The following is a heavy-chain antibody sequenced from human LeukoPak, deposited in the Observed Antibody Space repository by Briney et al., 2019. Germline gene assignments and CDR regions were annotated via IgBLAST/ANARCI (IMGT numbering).Heavy chain of an antibody. V-gene: IGHV3-7*03. J-gene: IGHJ4*02. Sequence: PGGSLRLSCAASGFTFSSYEINWVRQAPGKGLEWVAIIKQDGSEKYYVDSVKGRFTISRDNAKNSLYLQMNGLRAEDTAVYYCAKGYYYDRPYFDYWGQGTLVTVSS. CDR2: IKQDGSEK. CDR1: GFTFSSYE. D-gene: IGHD3-22*01. CDR3: AKGYYYDRPYFDY.